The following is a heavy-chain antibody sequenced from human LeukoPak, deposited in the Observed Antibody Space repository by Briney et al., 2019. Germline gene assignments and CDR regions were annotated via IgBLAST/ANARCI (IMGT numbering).Heavy chain of an antibody. Sequence: SGTLSLTCNVSGGSISNNYWTWIRQPPGKGLEWIGYVYSTGSTNYNPSLKSRVTISVDRSKNQFSLKLSSVTAADTAVYYCARVESSHDYGASDAFDIWGQGTMVTVSS. CDR2: VYSTGST. D-gene: IGHD4-17*01. CDR1: GGSISNNY. J-gene: IGHJ3*02. V-gene: IGHV4-59*12. CDR3: ARVESSHDYGASDAFDI.